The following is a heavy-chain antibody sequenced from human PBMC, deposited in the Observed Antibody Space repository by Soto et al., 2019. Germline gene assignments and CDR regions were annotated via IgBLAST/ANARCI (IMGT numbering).Heavy chain of an antibody. Sequence: EVQLVESGGGLVQPGGSLRLSCAASGFTFSSYSMNWVRQAPGKGLEWVSYISSSSSTIYYADSVKGRFTISRDNAKNSLYLQMNNLRAEDTAVYYCARDYYDFWSGYVDWFDPWGQGTLVTVSS. J-gene: IGHJ5*02. CDR3: ARDYYDFWSGYVDWFDP. D-gene: IGHD3-3*01. CDR2: ISSSSSTI. CDR1: GFTFSSYS. V-gene: IGHV3-48*01.